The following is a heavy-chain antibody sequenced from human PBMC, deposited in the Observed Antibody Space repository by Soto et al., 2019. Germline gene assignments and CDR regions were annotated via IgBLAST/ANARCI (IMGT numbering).Heavy chain of an antibody. CDR1: GGSISSGGYY. J-gene: IGHJ6*02. Sequence: SETLSLTCTVSGGSISSGGYYWSWIRQHPGKGLEWIGYIYYSGSTYYNPSLKSRVTISVDTSKNQFSLKLSSVTAADTAVYYCARDPGGPEYGMDVWGQGTTVTVSS. CDR3: ARDPGGPEYGMDV. D-gene: IGHD3-10*01. V-gene: IGHV4-31*03. CDR2: IYYSGST.